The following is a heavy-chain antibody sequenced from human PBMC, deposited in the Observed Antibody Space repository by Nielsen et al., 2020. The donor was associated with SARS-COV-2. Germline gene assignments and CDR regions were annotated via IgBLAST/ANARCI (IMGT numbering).Heavy chain of an antibody. J-gene: IGHJ3*02. CDR3: ATTEKVGASAFDI. V-gene: IGHV3-21*01. CDR2: ISSSSSYI. Sequence: GESLKISCAASGFTFSSYSMNWVRQAPGKGLEWVSSISSSSSYIYYADSVKGRFTIPRDNAKNSLYLQMNSLRAEDTAVYYCATTEKVGASAFDIWGQGTMVTVSS. D-gene: IGHD1-26*01. CDR1: GFTFSSYS.